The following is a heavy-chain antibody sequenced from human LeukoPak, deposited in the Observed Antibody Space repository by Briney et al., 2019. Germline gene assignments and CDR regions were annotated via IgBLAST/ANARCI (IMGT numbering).Heavy chain of an antibody. CDR1: GYSISSGYY. Sequence: SETLSLTCTVSGYSISSGYYWGWIRPPPRKGLEWIGRIYHSGSTYYNPSLKSRVTISVDTSKNQFSLKLSSVTAADTAVYYCARDLPENDILTGQYNWFDPWGQGTLVTVSS. J-gene: IGHJ5*02. D-gene: IGHD3-9*01. CDR3: ARDLPENDILTGQYNWFDP. CDR2: IYHSGST. V-gene: IGHV4-38-2*02.